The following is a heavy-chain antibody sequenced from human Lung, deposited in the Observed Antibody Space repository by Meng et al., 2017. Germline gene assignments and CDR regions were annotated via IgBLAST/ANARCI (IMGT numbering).Heavy chain of an antibody. CDR2: INPKSGDT. CDR3: ARDEDISAAGKLFGDY. V-gene: IGHV1-2*06. D-gene: IGHD6-13*01. Sequence: VQVVQSGADVKKPGASVKVSCKASGYTFPDYWLHWVRRAPGQGLEWMGRINPKSGDTHYAQRFQGRVTMTGDTSISTAYMELSGLRSDDTAMYYCARDEDISAAGKLFGDYWGQGTLVTVSS. CDR1: GYTFPDYW. J-gene: IGHJ4*02.